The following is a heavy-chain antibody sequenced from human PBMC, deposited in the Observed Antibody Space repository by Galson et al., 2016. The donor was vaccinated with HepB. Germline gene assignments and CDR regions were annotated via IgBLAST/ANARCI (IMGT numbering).Heavy chain of an antibody. J-gene: IGHJ5*02. Sequence: SLRLSCATSGFTFTSFWMSWVRQAPGKGLEWVASIKQDESEKYYVDSVKGRFTISRDNAKNSLYLQMDSLRGEDTAVYYCVKGLGLGGGRVNLGENSWGQGTLVIVSS. CDR2: IKQDESEK. CDR1: GFTFTSFW. D-gene: IGHD1-26*01. V-gene: IGHV3-7*03. CDR3: VKGLGLGGGRVNLGENS.